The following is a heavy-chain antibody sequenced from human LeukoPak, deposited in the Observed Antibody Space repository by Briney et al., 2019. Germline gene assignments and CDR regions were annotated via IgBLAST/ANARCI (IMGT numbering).Heavy chain of an antibody. D-gene: IGHD6-19*01. CDR3: AKVGQWLALDY. J-gene: IGHJ4*02. CDR2: IRGVGGSP. CDR1: GFTFDDYA. Sequence: PGGTLRLSCAASGFTFDDYAMHWVRRAPGKGLEWVSLIRGVGGSPYSVDSVKGRFTISRHNSKNPLYLQMNSLRTEDTALYYCAKVGQWLALDYWGQGTLVAVCS. V-gene: IGHV3-43*02.